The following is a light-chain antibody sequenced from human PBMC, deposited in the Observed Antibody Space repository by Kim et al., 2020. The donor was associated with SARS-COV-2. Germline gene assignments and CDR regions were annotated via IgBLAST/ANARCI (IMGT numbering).Light chain of an antibody. V-gene: IGKV1-16*02. CDR1: QGISKS. Sequence: DIQMTQSPSSLSASVGDRVTITCRASQGISKSLAWYQQKPGQAPKSLIYDASSLQGGVPSNFSGSGSGTDFTLTISSLQPEDFAIYFCQLYDSYPVTFGGGTKLEIK. CDR2: DAS. CDR3: QLYDSYPVT. J-gene: IGKJ4*01.